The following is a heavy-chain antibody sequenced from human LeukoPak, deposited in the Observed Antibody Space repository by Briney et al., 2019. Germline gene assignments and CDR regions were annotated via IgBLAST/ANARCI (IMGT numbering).Heavy chain of an antibody. CDR2: IIPILGIA. J-gene: IGHJ4*02. CDR1: GGTFSSYT. CDR3: ARDKNVVGATYNFYY. D-gene: IGHD1-26*01. Sequence: ASVKVSCKASGGTFSSYTISWVRQAPGQGLEWMGRIIPILGIANYAQKFQGRVTITADKSTSTAYMELSSLRSEDTAVYYCARDKNVVGATYNFYYWGQGTLVTVSS. V-gene: IGHV1-69*04.